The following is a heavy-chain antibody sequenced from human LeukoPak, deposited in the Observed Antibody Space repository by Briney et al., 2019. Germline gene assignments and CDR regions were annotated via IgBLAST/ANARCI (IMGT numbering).Heavy chain of an antibody. V-gene: IGHV3-48*01. CDR3: ARGSTYHDSSGQVPFDY. CDR1: GFTFSTYS. Sequence: GGSLRLSCAASGFTFSTYSMNWVRQAPGKGLEWVSYISSSSSTIYYADSVKGRFTISRDNAKNSLYLQMNSLRAEDTAVYYCARGSTYHDSSGQVPFDYWGQGTLVTVSS. D-gene: IGHD3-22*01. CDR2: ISSSSSTI. J-gene: IGHJ4*02.